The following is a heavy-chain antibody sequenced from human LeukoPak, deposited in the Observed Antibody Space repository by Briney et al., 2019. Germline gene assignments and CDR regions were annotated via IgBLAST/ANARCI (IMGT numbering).Heavy chain of an antibody. CDR2: ISGSAGSI. Sequence: GGSLRLSCAASGFTFSTYAMSWVRQAPGKGLEWISSISGSAGSIYHADSVKGRFTISRDNSQNTLYLQMNSLRAEDTAVYYCAKNIVVVPAAGDCFDPWGQGTLVTVSS. V-gene: IGHV3-23*01. CDR3: AKNIVVVPAAGDCFDP. J-gene: IGHJ5*02. CDR1: GFTFSTYA. D-gene: IGHD2-2*01.